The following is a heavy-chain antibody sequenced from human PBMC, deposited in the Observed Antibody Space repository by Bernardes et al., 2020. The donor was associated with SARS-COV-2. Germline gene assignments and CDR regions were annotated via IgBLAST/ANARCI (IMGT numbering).Heavy chain of an antibody. CDR2: ISGSGGRT. D-gene: IGHD1-1*01. Sequence: GGSLRLSCAASGFPFISFAMSWVRQAPGKGLEWVSVISGSGGRTNYADSVMGRFTISRDNSKNTLFLPMKRLRAEDTAVYYCAKPGTDYWGQGTLVTVSA. V-gene: IGHV3-23*01. CDR1: GFPFISFA. J-gene: IGHJ4*02. CDR3: AKPGTDY.